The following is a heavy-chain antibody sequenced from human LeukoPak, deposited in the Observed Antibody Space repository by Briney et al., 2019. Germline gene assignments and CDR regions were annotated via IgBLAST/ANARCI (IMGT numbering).Heavy chain of an antibody. CDR2: ISAYNGNT. D-gene: IGHD1-26*01. J-gene: IGHJ3*02. CDR1: GYTFTSYG. V-gene: IGHV1-18*01. CDR3: ARYAPYVSGSYKAHAFDI. Sequence: AASVKVSCKASGYTFTSYGISWVRQAPGQGLEGMGWISAYNGNTNYAQKLQGRVTMTTDTSTSTAYMELRSLRSDDTAVYYCARYAPYVSGSYKAHAFDIWGQGTMVTVSS.